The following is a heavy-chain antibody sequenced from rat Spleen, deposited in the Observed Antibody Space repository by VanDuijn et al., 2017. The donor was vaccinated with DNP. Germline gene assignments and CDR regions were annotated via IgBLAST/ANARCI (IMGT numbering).Heavy chain of an antibody. D-gene: IGHD4-3*01. CDR3: VREKFGVDY. J-gene: IGHJ2*01. CDR2: INEDSSVI. CDR1: GFNFNDYW. Sequence: EVHLVESGGGLVQPGRSLKLSCAASGFNFNDYWMGWVRQAPGKGLEWIGEINEDSSVINYTPSLRNKISFSRDNAQNTLYLQMNDLGSEDTAIYYCVREKFGVDYWGQGVMVTVSS. V-gene: IGHV4-2*01.